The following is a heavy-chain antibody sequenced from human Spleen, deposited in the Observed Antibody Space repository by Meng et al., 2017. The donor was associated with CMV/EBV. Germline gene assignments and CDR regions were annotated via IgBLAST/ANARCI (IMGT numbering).Heavy chain of an antibody. CDR2: VSSSGNTI. CDR3: ARDFGQQHYDSRWAFAF. J-gene: IGHJ4*02. CDR1: GFTFSSYE. Sequence: GGSLRLSCAGSGFTFSSYEMNWVRQAPGKGLEWVSYVSSSGNTIYYTDSVKGRFTSSRDNAKNSLYLQMNSLRAEDTAVYYCARDFGQQHYDSRWAFAFWGQGTLVTVSS. D-gene: IGHD3-3*01. V-gene: IGHV3-48*03.